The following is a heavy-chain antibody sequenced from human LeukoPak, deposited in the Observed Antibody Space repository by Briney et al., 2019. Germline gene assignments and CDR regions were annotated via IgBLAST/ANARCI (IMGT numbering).Heavy chain of an antibody. CDR1: GFTFDDYA. CDR2: ISWNSGSI. CDR3: AKGGSYYDFWSGYYTPYYYYMDV. Sequence: GRSLRLSCAASGFTFDDYAMHWVRQAPGKGLEWVSGISWNSGSIGYADSVKGRFTISRDNAKNSLYLQMNSLRAEDTALYYCAKGGSYYDFWSGYYTPYYYYMDVWGKGTTVTVSS. J-gene: IGHJ6*03. D-gene: IGHD3-3*01. V-gene: IGHV3-9*01.